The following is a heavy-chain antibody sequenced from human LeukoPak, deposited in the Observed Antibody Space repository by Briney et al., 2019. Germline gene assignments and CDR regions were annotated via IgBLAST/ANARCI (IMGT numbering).Heavy chain of an antibody. J-gene: IGHJ5*02. Sequence: ASVKVSCKASGYTFTNSYIHWVRQAPGQDLEWMGLINPDGGNTNYAQNFQGRVTLTRDTSTSTAYMELRSLRSDDTAVYYCARDLSGYSSSWYPNWFDPWGQGTLVTVSS. CDR2: INPDGGNT. CDR1: GYTFTNSY. CDR3: ARDLSGYSSSWYPNWFDP. D-gene: IGHD6-13*01. V-gene: IGHV1-46*01.